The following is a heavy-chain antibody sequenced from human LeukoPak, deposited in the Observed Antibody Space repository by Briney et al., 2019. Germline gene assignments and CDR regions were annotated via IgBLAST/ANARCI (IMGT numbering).Heavy chain of an antibody. V-gene: IGHV3-11*01. J-gene: IGHJ4*02. CDR2: ISRSGSTK. D-gene: IGHD1-26*01. CDR3: AKVYLARATLGGLDY. Sequence: GGSLRLSCAASGFTFSDYNMRWIRQAPGKGLEWVSSISRSGSTKYYADSVKGRFTISRDNSKNTLYLQMNSLRAEDTAVYYCAKVYLARATLGGLDYWGQGTLVTVSS. CDR1: GFTFSDYN.